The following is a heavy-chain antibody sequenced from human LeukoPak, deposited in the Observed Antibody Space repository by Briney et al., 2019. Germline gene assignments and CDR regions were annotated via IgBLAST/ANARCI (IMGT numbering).Heavy chain of an antibody. V-gene: IGHV4-39*07. CDR1: GGSISSSSYY. CDR2: IYYSGST. Sequence: PSQTLSLTCTVSGGSISSSSYYWGWIRQPPGKGLEWIGSIYYSGSTYYNPSLKSRVTISVDTSKNQFSLKLSSVTAADTAVYYCATFTGIAAAATDYWGQGTLVTVSS. J-gene: IGHJ4*02. D-gene: IGHD6-13*01. CDR3: ATFTGIAAAATDY.